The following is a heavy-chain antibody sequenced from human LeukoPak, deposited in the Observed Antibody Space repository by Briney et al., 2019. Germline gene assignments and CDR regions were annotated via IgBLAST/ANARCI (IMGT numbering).Heavy chain of an antibody. CDR1: GFTFSSFG. D-gene: IGHD4-17*01. CDR3: ATRYGDYLS. Sequence: GGSLRLSCAASGFTFSSFGMHWVRQAPGKGPEWVAVISYDGSHKSFSDSVKGRFTISRDNSKNTLFLQMNSLRAEDTAVYYCATRYGDYLSWGQGTLVTVSS. J-gene: IGHJ5*02. V-gene: IGHV3-30*03. CDR2: ISYDGSHK.